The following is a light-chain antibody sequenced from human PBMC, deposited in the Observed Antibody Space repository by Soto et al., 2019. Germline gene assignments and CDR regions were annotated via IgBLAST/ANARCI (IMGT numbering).Light chain of an antibody. CDR2: EDN. V-gene: IGLV1-51*02. Sequence: QSVLTQPPSVSAAPGQKVTLSCSGSSSNVGNNYVSWYQHLPGTAPKLLIYEDNRRPSGIPDRFSGSKSDTSATLGIAGLQTGDEADYFCGTWDSSLSVWVFGGGTKLTVL. CDR1: SSNVGNNY. CDR3: GTWDSSLSVWV. J-gene: IGLJ3*02.